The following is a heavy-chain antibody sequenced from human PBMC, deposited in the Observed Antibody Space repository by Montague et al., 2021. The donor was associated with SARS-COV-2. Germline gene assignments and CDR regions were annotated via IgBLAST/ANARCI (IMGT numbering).Heavy chain of an antibody. CDR1: GDSMSSGRYY. J-gene: IGHJ6*02. Sequence: TLSLTCTVSGDSMSSGRYYWTWIRQPAGKRLEWIGRIYTSRSTNYNPSLKSRVTISVDTSKNQFSLKLSSVTAADTAVYYCARVGVGTMVRGVIPAYYYYGMDVWGQGTTVTVSS. CDR2: IYTSRST. D-gene: IGHD3-10*01. V-gene: IGHV4-61*02. CDR3: ARVGVGTMVRGVIPAYYYYGMDV.